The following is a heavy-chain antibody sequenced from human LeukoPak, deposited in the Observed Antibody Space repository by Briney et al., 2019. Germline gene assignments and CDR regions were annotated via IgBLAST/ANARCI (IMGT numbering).Heavy chain of an antibody. CDR3: AKTRGGLRWGAFDI. CDR1: GFTFSSYA. J-gene: IGHJ3*02. CDR2: ISGSGGST. D-gene: IGHD4-23*01. Sequence: PGGSLRLSCAASGFTFSSYAMRWVRPAPGKGLEWVLAISGSGGSTYYADSVKGRFTISRDNSKNTLYLQMNSLRAEDTAEYYCAKTRGGLRWGAFDIWGQGTMVTVSS. V-gene: IGHV3-23*01.